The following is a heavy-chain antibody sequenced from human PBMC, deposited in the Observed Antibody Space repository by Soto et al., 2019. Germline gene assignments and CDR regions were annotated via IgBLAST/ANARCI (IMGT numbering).Heavy chain of an antibody. D-gene: IGHD6-13*01. Sequence: GASVKVSCKASGYTFTSYYMHWVRQAPGQGLEWMGIINPSGGSTSYAQKFQGRVTMTRDTSTSTVYMELSSLRSEDTAVYYCARGSAKIAAAGTRAFDIWGQGTMVTAS. CDR3: ARGSAKIAAAGTRAFDI. CDR2: INPSGGST. CDR1: GYTFTSYY. V-gene: IGHV1-46*01. J-gene: IGHJ3*02.